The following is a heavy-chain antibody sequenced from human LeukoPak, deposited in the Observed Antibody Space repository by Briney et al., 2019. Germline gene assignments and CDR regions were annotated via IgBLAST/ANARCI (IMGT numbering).Heavy chain of an antibody. CDR2: IYYSGST. CDR3: ARGIAAPSNNSYYYYYYMDV. CDR1: GGSISSYY. D-gene: IGHD6-6*01. Sequence: SETLSLTCTVSGGSISSYYWNWIRQPPGKGLEWIGYIYYSGSTYYNPSLKSRVTISVDTSKNQFSLKLSSVTAADTAVYYCARGIAAPSNNSYYYYYYMDVWGKGTTVTVSS. J-gene: IGHJ6*03. V-gene: IGHV4-59*08.